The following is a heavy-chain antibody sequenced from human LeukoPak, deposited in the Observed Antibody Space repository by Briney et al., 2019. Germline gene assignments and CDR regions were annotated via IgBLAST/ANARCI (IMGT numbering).Heavy chain of an antibody. CDR1: GYTFTSYG. CDR2: ISAYNGNT. CDR3: ARGRYSSGWGPYYFDY. V-gene: IGHV1-18*01. J-gene: IGHJ4*02. D-gene: IGHD6-19*01. Sequence: ASLKVSCRASGYTFTSYGISWVRHAPGQGLEWMEWISAYNGNTNYAQKLQGRVTMTTDTSTSTAYMELRSLRSDDTAVYYCARGRYSSGWGPYYFDYWGQGTLVTVSS.